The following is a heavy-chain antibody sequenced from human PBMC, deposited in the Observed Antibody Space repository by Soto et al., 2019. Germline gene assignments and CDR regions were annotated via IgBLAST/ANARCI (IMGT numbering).Heavy chain of an antibody. CDR1: GYTFTSYA. J-gene: IGHJ4*02. Sequence: GASVKVSCKASGYTFTSYAMHWVRQAPGQRLEWMGWINAGSGNTKYSQKFQGRVTITRDTSASTAYMELSSLRSEDTAVYYCARDRGGEAYCSGGSCYSYFDYWGQGTLVTVSS. CDR3: ARDRGGEAYCSGGSCYSYFDY. CDR2: INAGSGNT. V-gene: IGHV1-3*01. D-gene: IGHD2-15*01.